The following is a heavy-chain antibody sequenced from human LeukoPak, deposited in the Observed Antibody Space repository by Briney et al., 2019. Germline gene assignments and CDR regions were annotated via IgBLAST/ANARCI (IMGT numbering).Heavy chain of an antibody. J-gene: IGHJ4*02. V-gene: IGHV3-23*01. CDR1: GFTFNSYA. D-gene: IGHD3-3*01. CDR3: ATDYDFWSGSDY. CDR2: ISGSGGST. Sequence: GGSLRPSCAASGFTFNSYAMSWVRQAPGKGLEWVSAISGSGGSTYYADSVKGRFTISRDNSKNTLYLQMNSLRAEDTAVYYCATDYDFWSGSDYWGQGTLVTVSS.